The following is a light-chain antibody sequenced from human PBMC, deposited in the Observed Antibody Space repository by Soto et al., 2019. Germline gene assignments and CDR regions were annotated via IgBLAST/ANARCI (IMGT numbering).Light chain of an antibody. V-gene: IGLV1-44*01. J-gene: IGLJ2*01. Sequence: QSVLTQPPSASGTPGQRVTISCSGSSSNIGSNTVNWYQQLPGTAPKLLIYSNNQRPSGVPDRFSGSKSGTSASLAFSGLQSEDEADYYCAAWDDSLNGSVVFGGGTKVTVL. CDR3: AAWDDSLNGSVV. CDR2: SNN. CDR1: SSNIGSNT.